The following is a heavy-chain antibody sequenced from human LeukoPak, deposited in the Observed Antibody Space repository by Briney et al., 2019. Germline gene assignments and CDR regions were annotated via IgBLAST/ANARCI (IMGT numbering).Heavy chain of an antibody. V-gene: IGHV1-69*04. CDR2: IIPILGIA. CDR3: ARGTYYYDSSGYYPTD. Sequence: SVKVSCKASGGTFSSHAISWVRQAPGQGLEWMGRIIPILGIANYAQRFQGRVTITADKSTSTAYMELSSLRSEDTAVYYCARGTYYYDSSGYYPTDWGQGTLVTVSS. J-gene: IGHJ4*02. CDR1: GGTFSSHA. D-gene: IGHD3-22*01.